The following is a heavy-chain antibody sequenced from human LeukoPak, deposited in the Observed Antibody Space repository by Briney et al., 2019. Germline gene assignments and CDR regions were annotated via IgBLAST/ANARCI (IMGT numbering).Heavy chain of an antibody. CDR3: AKWGVVTAFDY. D-gene: IGHD2-21*02. V-gene: IGHV4-59*08. Sequence: SETLSLTCTVSGGSISSYYWSWIRQPPGKGLEWIGYIFYSGTTNYSPSLKSRVTISVDTSKNQFSLKLSSVTAADTAVYYCAKWGVVTAFDYWGQGTLVTVSS. J-gene: IGHJ4*02. CDR1: GGSISSYY. CDR2: IFYSGTT.